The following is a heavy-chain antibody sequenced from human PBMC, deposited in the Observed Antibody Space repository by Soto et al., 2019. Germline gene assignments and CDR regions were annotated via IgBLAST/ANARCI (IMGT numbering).Heavy chain of an antibody. D-gene: IGHD4-17*01. CDR1: GGSISSYY. CDR2: IYYSGST. V-gene: IGHV4-59*01. Sequence: QVQLQESGPGLVKPSETLSLTCTVSGGSISSYYWSWIRQPPGKGLEWIGYIYYSGSTNYNPSLKSRVTISVDTSKNQFSLKLSSVTAADTAVYYCARGQRSYYGGNLFDYWGQGTLVTVSS. J-gene: IGHJ4*02. CDR3: ARGQRSYYGGNLFDY.